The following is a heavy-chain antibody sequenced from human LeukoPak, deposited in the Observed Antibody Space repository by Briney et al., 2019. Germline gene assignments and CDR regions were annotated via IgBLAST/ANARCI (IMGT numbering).Heavy chain of an antibody. CDR3: AKGIDSTGYYPFDY. J-gene: IGHJ4*02. D-gene: IGHD3-22*01. V-gene: IGHV3-23*01. CDR1: GFIFSNYA. CDR2: VSESGGET. Sequence: PGGSLRLSCAVSGFIFSNYAMSWVRQAPGKGLEWVSAVSESGGETYHADSVKGRFTISRDTSKSTLYLQLNSLRAEDTAIYYCAKGIDSTGYYPFDYWGQGTLVTVSS.